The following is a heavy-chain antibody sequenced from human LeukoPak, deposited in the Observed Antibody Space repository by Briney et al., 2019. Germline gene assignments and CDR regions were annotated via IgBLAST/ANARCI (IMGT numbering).Heavy chain of an antibody. Sequence: GGSLRLSCAASGFTFSNAWMSWVRQAPGKGLEWVSSIHSPTGDIYYADSVKGRFSISRDNANESLFLEMNSLRVEDTALYYCARGHFFDYWGQGVPVTVSS. V-gene: IGHV3-21*01. CDR3: ARGHFFDY. CDR1: GFTFSNAW. CDR2: IHSPTGDI. J-gene: IGHJ4*02.